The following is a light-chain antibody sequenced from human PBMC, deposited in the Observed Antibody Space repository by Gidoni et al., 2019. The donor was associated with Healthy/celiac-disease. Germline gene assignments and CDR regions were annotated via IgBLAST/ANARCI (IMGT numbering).Light chain of an antibody. CDR2: RNN. CDR3: SAWDSSLSAWV. J-gene: IGLJ3*02. Sequence: QAGLPQPPSVSTGLRQNAPLTCTGNSNNVGNQGAAWLQQHQGHPPKLLSYRNNNRPSGISERLSASRSGNTASLTITGLQPEDEADYYCSAWDSSLSAWVFGGGTKLTVL. V-gene: IGLV10-54*01. CDR1: SNNVGNQG.